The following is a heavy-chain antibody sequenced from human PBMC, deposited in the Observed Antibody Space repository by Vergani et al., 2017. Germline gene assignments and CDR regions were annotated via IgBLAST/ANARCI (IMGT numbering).Heavy chain of an antibody. CDR1: GFTFSSYA. CDR2: ISGSGGST. V-gene: IGHV3-23*01. D-gene: IGHD5-12*01. CDR3: ARAGGYSGYDSPLYYFDY. J-gene: IGHJ4*02. Sequence: EVQLLESGGGLVQPGGSLRLSCAASGFTFSSYAMSWVRQAPGKGLEWVSAISGSGGSTYYADSVKGRFTISRDNSKNTLYLQMNSLRAEDTAVYYCARAGGYSGYDSPLYYFDYWGQGTLVTVSS.